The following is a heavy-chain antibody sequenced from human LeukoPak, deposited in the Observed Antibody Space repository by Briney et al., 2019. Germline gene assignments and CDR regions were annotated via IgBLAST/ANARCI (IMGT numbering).Heavy chain of an antibody. CDR3: ARIQAVGVPVAIDAYYSYGMDV. J-gene: IGHJ6*02. D-gene: IGHD2-2*02. V-gene: IGHV1-69*04. CDR2: FIPMVGVA. CDR1: GGSFSRNA. Sequence: GASVKVSCKASGGSFSRNAISWVRQAPGQGLEWMGRFIPMVGVATYAQKFQGRVTITEDRSTSTAYMELSSLTSEDTAVYYCARIQAVGVPVAIDAYYSYGMDVWGQETAVSVSS.